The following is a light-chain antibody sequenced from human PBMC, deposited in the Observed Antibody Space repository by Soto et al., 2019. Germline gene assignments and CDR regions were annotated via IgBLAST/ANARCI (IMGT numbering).Light chain of an antibody. V-gene: IGKV1-5*01. CDR1: QSISSW. CDR2: AAS. Sequence: DIQMTQSPSTLSASVGERVTITCRASQSISSWLAWYQQKPWKAPKLLIYAASTLQSGVPSRFSGSGSGTDFTLTISRLEPEDFALYYCQQYHTSPLTFGQGTKVDIK. J-gene: IGKJ1*01. CDR3: QQYHTSPLT.